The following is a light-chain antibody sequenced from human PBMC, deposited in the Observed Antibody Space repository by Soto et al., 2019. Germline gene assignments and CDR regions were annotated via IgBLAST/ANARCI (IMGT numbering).Light chain of an antibody. CDR2: DTS. CDR1: QSLTNSF. CDR3: QQYGSSGT. Sequence: EFVFTQSPGSLSLSPCERATLSCRASQSLTNSFIAWYQQRPGQAPRLLIYDTSSRASGIPDRFSGSGSGTDFTLTISRLEPEDFAVYYCQQYGSSGTFGQGTKVDI. J-gene: IGKJ1*01. V-gene: IGKV3-20*01.